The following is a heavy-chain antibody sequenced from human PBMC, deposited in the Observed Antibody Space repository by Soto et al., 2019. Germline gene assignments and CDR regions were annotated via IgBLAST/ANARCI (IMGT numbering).Heavy chain of an antibody. CDR3: ARDLTTLGTPGDDFDY. D-gene: IGHD4-4*01. Sequence: EVQLVESGGGLVQPGGSLRLSCAASGFTFSNYWMHWVRQAPGKGLVWISRINTDGSTTSYADSVKGRFTISRDNAKNTLFLQMTSLRAEDTAVYYCARDLTTLGTPGDDFDYWGQGTLVTVSS. CDR2: INTDGSTT. J-gene: IGHJ4*02. CDR1: GFTFSNYW. V-gene: IGHV3-74*01.